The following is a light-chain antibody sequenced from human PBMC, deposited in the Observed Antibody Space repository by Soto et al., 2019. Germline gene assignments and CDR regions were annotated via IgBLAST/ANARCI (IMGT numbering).Light chain of an antibody. CDR1: ESISTY. V-gene: IGKV1-39*01. J-gene: IGKJ1*01. CDR3: QQSYSTPWT. CDR2: RAS. Sequence: DIPMTQSPSSLSASVGDRVTITCRASESISTYVNWYQQKPGKAPNLLIFRASSLQGGVPSRFSGSGSGTDFTLTISSLQPEDFATYSCQQSYSTPWTFGQGTKVEI.